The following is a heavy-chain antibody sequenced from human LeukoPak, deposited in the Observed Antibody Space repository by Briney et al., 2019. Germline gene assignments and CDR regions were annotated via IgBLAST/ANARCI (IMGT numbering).Heavy chain of an antibody. CDR2: IMQDGSAK. Sequence: PGWSLKPSCAASGFTFSSYWMSWVRQAPGKGLEWVANIMQDGSAKYNVDSVKGRFTISKDNAKNSVYLQMNSLRAEDTAVYYCARDQIPTTKYYGMDVWGQGTTVTVSS. CDR3: ARDQIPTTKYYGMDV. V-gene: IGHV3-7*01. D-gene: IGHD1-1*01. CDR1: GFTFSSYW. J-gene: IGHJ6*02.